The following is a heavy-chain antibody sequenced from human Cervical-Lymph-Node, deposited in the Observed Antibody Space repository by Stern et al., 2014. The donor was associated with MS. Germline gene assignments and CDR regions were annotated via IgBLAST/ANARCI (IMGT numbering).Heavy chain of an antibody. J-gene: IGHJ4*02. V-gene: IGHV1-69*01. CDR3: ARDTDGAFDY. CDR2: IIPIFGTA. D-gene: IGHD2-8*02. CDR1: GSTFSSYS. Sequence: VQLVESGAEVKKPGSSVKVSCKASGSTFSSYSIRWVRQAPGQGLEWMGGIIPIFGTANYAQKFQGRVTITADESTSTAYMELSSLRSEDTAVYYCARDTDGAFDYWGQGTLVTVSS.